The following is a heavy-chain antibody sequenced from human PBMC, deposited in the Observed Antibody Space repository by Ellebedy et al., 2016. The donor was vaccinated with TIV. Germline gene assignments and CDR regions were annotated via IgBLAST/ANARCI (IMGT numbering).Heavy chain of an antibody. CDR3: ARRYFDY. CDR2: IKQDGSER. J-gene: IGHJ4*02. Sequence: GESLKISXAASGFTFSSYWMSWVRQAPGKGLEWVANIKQDGSERYYVDSVKGQFTISRDNAKNSLYLQMNSLRAEDTAVYYCARRYFDYWGQGTLVTVSS. CDR1: GFTFSSYW. V-gene: IGHV3-7*03.